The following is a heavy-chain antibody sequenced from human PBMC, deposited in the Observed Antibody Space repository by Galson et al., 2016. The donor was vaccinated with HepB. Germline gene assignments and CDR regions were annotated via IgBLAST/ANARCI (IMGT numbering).Heavy chain of an antibody. Sequence: ETLSLTCAVSGDSINSGRYYWTWIRQRPGKGLEWIGNIFYSGTTNSNPSLNGRVTISVATSQNQFSLKLSSVTAADTAIYYCAREVYSGALDYWGQGTPVTVSS. CDR2: IFYSGTT. V-gene: IGHV4-39*07. CDR3: AREVYSGALDY. D-gene: IGHD6-13*01. J-gene: IGHJ4*02. CDR1: GDSINSGRYY.